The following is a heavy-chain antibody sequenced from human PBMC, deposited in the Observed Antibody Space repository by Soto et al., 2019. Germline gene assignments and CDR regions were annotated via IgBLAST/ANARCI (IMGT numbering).Heavy chain of an antibody. CDR2: FDPEDGET. CDR3: AIPRSGYDSIDY. V-gene: IGHV1-24*01. CDR1: GYTLNELS. D-gene: IGHD3-22*01. J-gene: IGHJ4*02. Sequence: GASVKVSCKVSGYTLNELSMHWARQAPGKGLEWMGGFDPEDGETIYAQKFQGRVTMTEDTSTDTAYMELSSLRSEDTAVYYCAIPRSGYDSIDYWGQGTLVTVSS.